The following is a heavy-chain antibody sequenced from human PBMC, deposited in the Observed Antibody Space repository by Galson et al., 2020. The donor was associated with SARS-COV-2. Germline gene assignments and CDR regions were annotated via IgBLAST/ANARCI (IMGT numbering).Heavy chain of an antibody. CDR3: TREYKQWDITVMTD. Sequence: SETLSLTCSVSSGSIKNDDYYWAWVRQSPGKGLEWIGSIYHSGSAFYNRTLKSRVSMSVDTSKDQFSLNLRSVTAADTATYYCTREYKQWDITVMTDWGQGTLVTVAS. V-gene: IGHV4-39*07. J-gene: IGHJ4*02. CDR1: SGSIKNDDYY. CDR2: IYHSGSA. D-gene: IGHD4-4*01.